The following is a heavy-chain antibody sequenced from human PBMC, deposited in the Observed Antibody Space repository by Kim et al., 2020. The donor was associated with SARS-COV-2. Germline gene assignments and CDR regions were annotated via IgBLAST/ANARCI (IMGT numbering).Heavy chain of an antibody. Sequence: GGSLRLSCAASGFTFSNYDFHWVRQAPGKGLEWVSVISGNAVSTYHADPVKGRFTISRDNSKNTVYLQMDSLRAGDTAVYYCAMGYNLDTWGQGTLVTVSS. D-gene: IGHD5-12*01. CDR2: ISGNAVST. J-gene: IGHJ5*02. CDR3: AMGYNLDT. CDR1: GFTFSNYD. V-gene: IGHV3-23*01.